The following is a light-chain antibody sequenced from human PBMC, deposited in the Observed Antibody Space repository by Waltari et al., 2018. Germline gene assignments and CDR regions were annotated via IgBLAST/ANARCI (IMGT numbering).Light chain of an antibody. Sequence: EIVMTQSPATLSVSPGERATLSCRASQSVSSNLAWYQQKPGQAPRLLIYGASTRATGIPARFSGIGSGTEFTLTISSLQSEDFAVYYCQQYNNWITFGQGTRLEIK. V-gene: IGKV3-15*01. CDR1: QSVSSN. CDR2: GAS. CDR3: QQYNNWIT. J-gene: IGKJ5*01.